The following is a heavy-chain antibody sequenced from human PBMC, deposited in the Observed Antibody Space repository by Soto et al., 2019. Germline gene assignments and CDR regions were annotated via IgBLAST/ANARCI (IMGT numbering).Heavy chain of an antibody. CDR3: ARDFVIAAAGPFDY. D-gene: IGHD6-13*01. CDR1: GFTVSSNY. V-gene: IGHV3-66*01. Sequence: GGSLRLSCAASGFTVSSNYMSWVRQAPGKGLEWVSVIYSGGTTYYADSVKGRFTISRDNSKNTMYLQMNNLRAEDTAVYYCARDFVIAAAGPFDYWGQGTLVTVSS. J-gene: IGHJ4*02. CDR2: IYSGGTT.